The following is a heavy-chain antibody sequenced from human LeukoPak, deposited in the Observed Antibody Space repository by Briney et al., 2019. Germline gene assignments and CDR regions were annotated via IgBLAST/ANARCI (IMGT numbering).Heavy chain of an antibody. D-gene: IGHD3-3*01. CDR3: ARVSAELRFLEWLPNAFDI. CDR1: GDSVSSNSAA. Sequence: SQALSLTCAISGDSVSSNSAAWNWIRQSPSRGLEWLGRTYYRSKWYNDYAISVKSRITINPDASKNQFSLKLSSVTAADTAVYYCARVSAELRFLEWLPNAFDIWGQGTMVTVSS. CDR2: TYYRSKWYN. V-gene: IGHV6-1*01. J-gene: IGHJ3*02.